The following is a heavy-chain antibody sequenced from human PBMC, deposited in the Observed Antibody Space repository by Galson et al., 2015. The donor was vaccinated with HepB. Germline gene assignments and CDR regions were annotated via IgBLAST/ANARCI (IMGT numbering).Heavy chain of an antibody. D-gene: IGHD6-19*01. CDR2: IGTAGDP. CDR3: ARAAYSSGWDNFDY. Sequence: SLRLSCAASGFTFSSYDMHWVRQATGKGLEWVSAIGTAGDPYYPGSVKGRFTISRENAKNSLYLQMNSLGAGDTAVYYCARAAYSSGWDNFDYWGQGTLVTVSS. J-gene: IGHJ4*02. V-gene: IGHV3-13*05. CDR1: GFTFSSYD.